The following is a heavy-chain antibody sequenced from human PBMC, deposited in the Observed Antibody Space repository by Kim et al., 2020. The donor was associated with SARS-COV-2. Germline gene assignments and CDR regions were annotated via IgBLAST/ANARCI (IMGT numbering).Heavy chain of an antibody. J-gene: IGHJ4*02. Sequence: SVKVSCKASGGTFSSYAISWVRQAPGQGLEWMGGIIPIFGTANYAQKFQVRVTITADESTSTAYMELSSLRSEDTAVYYCASKGLRFLDLDYWGQGTLVTVSS. D-gene: IGHD3-16*01. V-gene: IGHV1-69*13. CDR2: IIPIFGTA. CDR3: ASKGLRFLDLDY. CDR1: GGTFSSYA.